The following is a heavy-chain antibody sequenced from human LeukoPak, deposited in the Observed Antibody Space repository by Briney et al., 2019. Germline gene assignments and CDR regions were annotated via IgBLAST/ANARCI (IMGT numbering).Heavy chain of an antibody. CDR3: ARVEAARRYYYYMDV. CDR2: NSAYNGNT. D-gene: IGHD6-6*01. CDR1: GYTFTSYG. Sequence: ASVKVSCKASGYTFTSYGISWVRQAPGQGLEWMGWNSAYNGNTNYAQKLQGRVTMTTDTSTSTAYMELRSLRSDDTAVYYCARVEAARRYYYYMDVWGKGTTVTVSS. J-gene: IGHJ6*03. V-gene: IGHV1-18*01.